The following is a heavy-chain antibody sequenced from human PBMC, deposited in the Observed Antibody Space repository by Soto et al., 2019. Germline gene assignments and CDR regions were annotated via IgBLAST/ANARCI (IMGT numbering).Heavy chain of an antibody. CDR3: AREAAAGYLNWFDP. Sequence: EVQLVESGGGLVQPGGSLRLSCAASGFTFSSYSMNWVRQAPGKGLEWVSYISSSSSTIYYADSVKGRFTISRDNAKNSLYLQTNSLRDEDTAVYYCAREAAAGYLNWFDPWGQGTLVTVSS. J-gene: IGHJ5*02. V-gene: IGHV3-48*02. CDR2: ISSSSSTI. D-gene: IGHD6-13*01. CDR1: GFTFSSYS.